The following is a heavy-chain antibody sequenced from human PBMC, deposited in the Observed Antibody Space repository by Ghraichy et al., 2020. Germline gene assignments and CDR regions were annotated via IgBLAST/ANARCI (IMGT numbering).Heavy chain of an antibody. V-gene: IGHV3-7*04. J-gene: IGHJ4*02. CDR2: IKQDGSEK. CDR3: ARGLYTDGWYLDYFDY. Sequence: GGSLRLSCAASGFTFSNYWMSWVRQAPGKGLEWVANIKQDGSEKYYVDSMKGRFTISRDNAKNSLYLQVNSLRAEDTAMYYCARGLYTDGWYLDYFDYWGQGTLVTVSS. D-gene: IGHD6-19*01. CDR1: GFTFSNYW.